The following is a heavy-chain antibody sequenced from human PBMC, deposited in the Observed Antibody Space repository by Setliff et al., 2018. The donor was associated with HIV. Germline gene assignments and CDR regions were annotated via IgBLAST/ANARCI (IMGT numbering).Heavy chain of an antibody. CDR2: IYHSGST. V-gene: IGHV4-38-2*02. J-gene: IGHJ3*02. Sequence: SETLSLTCTVSGYSISSGYYWGWIRQPPGKGLEWIGSIYHSGSTYYNPSLKSRVTISADTSKNQFSLKLSSVTAADTAVYYCASAPIVVVIPHAFDIWGQGTMVTVSS. CDR1: GYSISSGYY. CDR3: ASAPIVVVIPHAFDI. D-gene: IGHD3-22*01.